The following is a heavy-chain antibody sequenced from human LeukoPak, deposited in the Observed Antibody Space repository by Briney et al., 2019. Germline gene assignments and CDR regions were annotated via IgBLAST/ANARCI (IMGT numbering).Heavy chain of an antibody. CDR3: ARDYYDSSGYYYYGMDV. D-gene: IGHD3-22*01. J-gene: IGHJ6*02. CDR2: ISYDGSNK. Sequence: GGSLRLSCAASGFTFSSYAMHWVRQAPGKGLEWVAVISYDGSNKYYADSVKGRFTISRDNSKNTLYLQMNSLRAEDTAVYYCARDYYDSSGYYYYGMDVWGQGTTVTVSS. CDR1: GFTFSSYA. V-gene: IGHV3-30*14.